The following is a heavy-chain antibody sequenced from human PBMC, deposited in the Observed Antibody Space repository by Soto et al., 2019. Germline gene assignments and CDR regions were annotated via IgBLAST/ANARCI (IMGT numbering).Heavy chain of an antibody. J-gene: IGHJ4*02. V-gene: IGHV3-30*04. CDR1: GFTFSSYA. CDR2: ISYDGSNK. D-gene: IGHD6-13*01. CDR3: ARGPQPLAAAGTLLY. Sequence: GGSLRLSCAASGFTFSSYAMHWVRQAPGKGLEWVAVISYDGSNKYYADSVKGRFTISRDNSKNTLYLQMNSLRAEDTAVYYCARGPQPLAAAGTLLYWGQGTLVTVSS.